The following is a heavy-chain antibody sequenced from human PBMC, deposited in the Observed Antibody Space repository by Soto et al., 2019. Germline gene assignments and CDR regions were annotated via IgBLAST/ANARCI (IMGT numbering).Heavy chain of an antibody. CDR2: IYYSGST. CDR3: ARSSLKCSTSCYFFRSAHYNWFDP. D-gene: IGHD2-2*01. CDR1: GGSISSYY. J-gene: IGHJ5*02. Sequence: SETLSLTCTVSGGSISSYYWSWIRQPPGKGLEWIGYIYYSGSTNYNPSLKSRVTISVDTSKNQFSLKLSSVTAADTAVYYCARSSLKCSTSCYFFRSAHYNWFDPWGQGTLVTVSS. V-gene: IGHV4-59*01.